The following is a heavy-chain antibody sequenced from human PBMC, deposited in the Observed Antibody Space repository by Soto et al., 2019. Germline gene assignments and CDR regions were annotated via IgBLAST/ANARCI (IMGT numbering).Heavy chain of an antibody. J-gene: IGHJ5*02. CDR2: IYYSGST. V-gene: IGHV4-59*01. D-gene: IGHD1-20*01. CDR3: ARDTNWNEYNWFDP. Sequence: SETLSLTCTVSGGSISSYYWSWIRQPPGKGLEWIGYIYYSGSTNYNPSLKSRVTISVDTSKNQFSLKLSSVTAADTAVYYCARDTNWNEYNWFDPWGQGTLVTVSS. CDR1: GGSISSYY.